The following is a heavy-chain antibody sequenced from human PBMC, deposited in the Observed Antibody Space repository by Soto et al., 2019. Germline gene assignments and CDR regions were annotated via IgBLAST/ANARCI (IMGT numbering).Heavy chain of an antibody. CDR1: GFTFSSYA. CDR3: AKGGSREYPDLGY. CDR2: ISGSGASS. V-gene: IGHV3-23*01. D-gene: IGHD2-2*01. Sequence: GGSLRLSCAASGFTFSSYAMSWVRQAPGKGLEWVSTISGSGASSYYADSVKGRFTISRDNSKNTLYLQMNSLRAEDTAVYYCAKGGSREYPDLGYWGQGTLVTVSS. J-gene: IGHJ4*02.